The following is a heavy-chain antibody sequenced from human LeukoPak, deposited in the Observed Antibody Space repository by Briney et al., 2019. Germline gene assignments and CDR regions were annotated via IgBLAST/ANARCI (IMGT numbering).Heavy chain of an antibody. CDR3: VRALTTDHSGRWFDP. J-gene: IGHJ5*02. V-gene: IGHV3-7*01. CDR2: IKLLGDEQ. D-gene: IGHD4-17*01. CDR1: GFIFSHYW. Sequence: GGSLRLSCAGSGFIFSHYWMSWLRQAPGKGPEWVAIIKLLGDEQYYGDSVKGRFIISRDNANNSLYLQMNSLRADDTAVYYCVRALTTDHSGRWFDPWGQGTLVTVSS.